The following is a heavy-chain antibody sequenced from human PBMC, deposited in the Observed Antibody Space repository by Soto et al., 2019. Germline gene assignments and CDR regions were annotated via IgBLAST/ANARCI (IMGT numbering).Heavy chain of an antibody. CDR2: INEDSTYI. J-gene: IGHJ6*03. CDR1: GFAFNTFS. CDR3: VRDLGRYFRSGYMDL. V-gene: IGHV3-21*02. D-gene: IGHD3-9*01. Sequence: EVQLVESGGGLVKPGGSLRLSCTASGFAFNTFSMNWVRQAPGKGLEWVSSINEDSTYIYYAESLRGRIPISRDNAKDSLFLKMNSLRPDDTAVYYCVRDLGRYFRSGYMDLWGDGATVTVSS.